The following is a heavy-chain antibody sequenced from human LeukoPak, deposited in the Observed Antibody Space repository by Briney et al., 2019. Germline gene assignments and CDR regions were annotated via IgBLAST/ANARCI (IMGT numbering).Heavy chain of an antibody. V-gene: IGHV3-33*06. CDR3: AKDTAMVTYRGYYYYGMDV. D-gene: IGHD5-18*01. CDR2: IWYDGSNK. J-gene: IGHJ6*04. Sequence: GGCLRLSCAASGFTFSSYGMHWVRQAPGKGLGWVAVIWYDGSNKYYADSVKGRFTISRDNSKNTLYLQMNSLRAEDTAVYYCAKDTAMVTYRGYYYYGMDVWGKGTTVTVSS. CDR1: GFTFSSYG.